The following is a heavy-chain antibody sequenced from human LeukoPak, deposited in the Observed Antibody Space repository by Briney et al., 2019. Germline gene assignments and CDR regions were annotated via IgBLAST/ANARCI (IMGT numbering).Heavy chain of an antibody. CDR1: KFTFSNCG. V-gene: IGHV3-30*03. CDR3: AREGYYGSGSPPSLYFDY. Sequence: TGGSLRLSCTASKFTFSNCGMHWVRQAPGKGLEWVAVTSSDLNVKLYADSVKGRFTISRDNSRSTLYLQMNSLRPEDTAIYYCAREGYYGSGSPPSLYFDYWGQGTLVTVSS. J-gene: IGHJ4*02. D-gene: IGHD3-10*01. CDR2: TSSDLNVK.